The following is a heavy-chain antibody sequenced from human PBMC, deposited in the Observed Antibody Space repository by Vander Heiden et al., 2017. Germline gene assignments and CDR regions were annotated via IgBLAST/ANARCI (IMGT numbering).Heavy chain of an antibody. J-gene: IGHJ4*02. CDR3: AHRIGAVPFDY. CDR1: GFSLRSSGAG. D-gene: IGHD3-22*01. V-gene: IGHV2-5*02. CDR2: IYWDDDK. Sequence: QITWKESGPTLAKPTQTLTLTCTVSGFSLRSSGAGVGWVRQPPGKALEWLALIYWDDDKRYSPSLRSRLNITKDTSKNQVVLTMTNMDPVDTATYYCAHRIGAVPFDYWGQGTQVTVSS.